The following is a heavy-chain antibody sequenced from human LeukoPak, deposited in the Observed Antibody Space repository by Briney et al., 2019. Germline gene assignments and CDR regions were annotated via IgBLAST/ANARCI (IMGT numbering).Heavy chain of an antibody. Sequence: SETLSLTCAVSGGSISNSDWWSWVRQPPGKGLEWIGEIYHTGSTNYNPSLKSRVTISVDKPKNQFSLNLSSVTAADTAVYYCARRIQLWPYYFDYWGQGTLVTVSS. CDR1: GGSISNSDW. J-gene: IGHJ4*02. CDR2: IYHTGST. V-gene: IGHV4-4*02. CDR3: ARRIQLWPYYFDY. D-gene: IGHD5-18*01.